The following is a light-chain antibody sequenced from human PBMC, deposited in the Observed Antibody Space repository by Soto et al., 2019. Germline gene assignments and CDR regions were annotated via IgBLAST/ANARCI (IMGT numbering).Light chain of an antibody. J-gene: IGKJ4*01. CDR3: QHHNSFPFT. Sequence: DIQMTQSPPTLSASVGDRVTITCRASQSVNTWLAWHQQKPGKAPKVLIYKASSLESGVPSRFSGSGSGTEFTLTISSLQPDDVATYYCQHHNSFPFTFGGGTKVDIK. CDR2: KAS. CDR1: QSVNTW. V-gene: IGKV1-5*03.